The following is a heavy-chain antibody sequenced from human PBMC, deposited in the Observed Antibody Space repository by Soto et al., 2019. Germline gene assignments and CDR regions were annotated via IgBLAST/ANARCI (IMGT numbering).Heavy chain of an antibody. J-gene: IGHJ6*02. Sequence: GGSLRLSCAASGFTFSSYGMHWVRQAPGEGLVWVSCINGDASSTTYADSVKGRFTISRDDAKNTVYLQMTSLRAEDTAVYFCARDRSYAMEVWGQGTRVTVSS. CDR1: GFTFSSYG. CDR3: ARDRSYAMEV. CDR2: INGDASST. V-gene: IGHV3-74*01.